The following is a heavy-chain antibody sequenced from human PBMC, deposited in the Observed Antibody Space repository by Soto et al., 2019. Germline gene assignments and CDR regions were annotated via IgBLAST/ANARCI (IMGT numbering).Heavy chain of an antibody. V-gene: IGHV4-38-2*01. Sequence: SESLSLTCAVSGYSLSTVFHLCWIRHPPGKGLEWIGSIYHSGSAYYNLSLKSRVTISADTSKNQISLKLISVTAADTAVYYCAKHPYGSGSSYYFDYWGQGTLVTVSS. CDR3: AKHPYGSGSSYYFDY. J-gene: IGHJ4*02. CDR1: GYSLSTVFH. CDR2: IYHSGSA. D-gene: IGHD3-10*01.